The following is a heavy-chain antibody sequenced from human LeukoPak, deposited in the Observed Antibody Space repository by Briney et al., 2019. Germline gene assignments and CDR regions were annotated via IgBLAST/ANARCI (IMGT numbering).Heavy chain of an antibody. CDR3: ARDGGDGYKANWFDT. J-gene: IGHJ5*02. D-gene: IGHD5-24*01. Sequence: GASVKVSCKASGYTFTSYYIYWMRQAHGHGLDWMGIINPSGGRTNYAHKFQGRVTMTRDMSTSTVSMELSSLRSEDTAVYYCARDGGDGYKANWFDTWGQGTLVTVSS. CDR1: GYTFTSYY. V-gene: IGHV1-46*01. CDR2: INPSGGRT.